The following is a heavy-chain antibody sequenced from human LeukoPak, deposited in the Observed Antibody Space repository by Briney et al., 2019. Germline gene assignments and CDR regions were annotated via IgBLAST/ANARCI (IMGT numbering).Heavy chain of an antibody. Sequence: ASVKVSCKASGYTFTNYGITWLRQAPGQGLEWMGGISVYNGNTNYAQKLQGRVTMTTDTSTSTAYMELRSLRSDDTAVYYCARTPREELWFGELWGYFDYWGQGTLVTVSS. J-gene: IGHJ4*02. V-gene: IGHV1-18*01. D-gene: IGHD3-10*01. CDR2: ISVYNGNT. CDR1: GYTFTNYG. CDR3: ARTPREELWFGELWGYFDY.